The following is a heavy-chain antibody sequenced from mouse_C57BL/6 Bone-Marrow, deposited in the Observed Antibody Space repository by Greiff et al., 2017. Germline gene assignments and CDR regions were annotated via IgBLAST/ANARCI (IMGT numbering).Heavy chain of an antibody. Sequence: EVQLQESEGGLVQPGSSMKLSCTASGFTFSDYYMAWVRQVPEKGLEWVANINYDGSSTYYLDSLKSRFIISRDNAKNILYLQMSSLKSEDTATYYCARGSSSYYFDYWGQGTTLTVSS. D-gene: IGHD1-1*01. J-gene: IGHJ2*01. CDR3: ARGSSSYYFDY. CDR1: GFTFSDYY. CDR2: INYDGSST. V-gene: IGHV5-16*01.